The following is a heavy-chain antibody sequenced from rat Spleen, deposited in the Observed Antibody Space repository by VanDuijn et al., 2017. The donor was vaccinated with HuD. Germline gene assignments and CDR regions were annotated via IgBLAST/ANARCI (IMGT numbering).Heavy chain of an antibody. D-gene: IGHD5-1*01. J-gene: IGHJ1*01. CDR2: ISPSGTNT. Sequence: EVQLVESGGGLVQPGRSLKLSCAASGFTFSSYDMAWVRQAPTKGLEWVASISPSGTNTYYRDSVKGRFTISRDNAKSTLYLQMDSLRSEDTATYYCATENWDPYYWYFDFWGPGTMVTVSS. CDR1: GFTFSSYD. CDR3: ATENWDPYYWYFDF. V-gene: IGHV5-25*01.